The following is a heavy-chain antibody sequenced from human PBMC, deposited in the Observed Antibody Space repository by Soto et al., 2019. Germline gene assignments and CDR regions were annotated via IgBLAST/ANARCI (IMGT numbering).Heavy chain of an antibody. CDR2: INTYNGMT. V-gene: IGHV1-18*01. Sequence: QVQLVQSGGEVKKPGASVTVSCKASGYTFINYHITWVRQAPGQGLEWMAWINTYNGMTDYAQRFQGRVTMTRDTSTSTASMELRNLGSGATAVDFCAKSPRGEMATDWGQGTLVTVSS. CDR3: AKSPRGEMATD. CDR1: GYTFINYH. J-gene: IGHJ4*02. D-gene: IGHD5-12*01.